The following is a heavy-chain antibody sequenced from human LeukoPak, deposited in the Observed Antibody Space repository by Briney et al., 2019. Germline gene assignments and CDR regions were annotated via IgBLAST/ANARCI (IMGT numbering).Heavy chain of an antibody. CDR2: MNPNSGNT. J-gene: IGHJ5*02. CDR3: ARATIFGVVYYRRDWFDP. V-gene: IGHV1-8*01. Sequence: ASVKVSCKASGYTFTSYDINWVRQATGQGLEWMGWMNPNSGNTGYAQKFQGRVTMTRNTSISTAYMELSSLRSEDTAVYYCARATIFGVVYYRRDWFDPWGQGTLVTVSS. D-gene: IGHD3-3*01. CDR1: GYTFTSYD.